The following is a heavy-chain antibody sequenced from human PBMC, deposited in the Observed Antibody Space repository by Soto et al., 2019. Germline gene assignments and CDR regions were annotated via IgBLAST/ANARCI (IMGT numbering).Heavy chain of an antibody. Sequence: GGSLRLSCAASGFTFSSYSMNWVRQAPGKGLEWVSSISSSSSYIYYADSVKGRFTISRDNAKNSLYLQMNSLRAEDTAVYYCARDTIHSSSSVYYYYYMDVWGKGTTVTVSS. J-gene: IGHJ6*03. D-gene: IGHD6-6*01. V-gene: IGHV3-21*01. CDR2: ISSSSSYI. CDR1: GFTFSSYS. CDR3: ARDTIHSSSSVYYYYYMDV.